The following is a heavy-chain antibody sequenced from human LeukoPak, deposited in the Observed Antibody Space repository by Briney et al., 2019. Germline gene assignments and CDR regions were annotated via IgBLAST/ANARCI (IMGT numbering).Heavy chain of an antibody. CDR2: ISGSGGST. Sequence: GGSLRLSCAASGFTFSSYAMSWVRQAPGKGLGWVSAISGSGGSTYYADSAKGRFTISRDNSKNTLYLQMSSLRAEDTAVYYCAKDLYSSSSRYYYMDVWGKGTTVTVSS. CDR1: GFTFSSYA. D-gene: IGHD6-6*01. J-gene: IGHJ6*03. CDR3: AKDLYSSSSRYYYMDV. V-gene: IGHV3-23*01.